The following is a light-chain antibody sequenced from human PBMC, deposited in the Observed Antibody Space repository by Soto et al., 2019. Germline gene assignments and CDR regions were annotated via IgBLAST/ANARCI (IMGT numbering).Light chain of an antibody. CDR2: GGS. J-gene: IGKJ5*01. V-gene: IGKV1-39*01. CDR3: QQSHSNPIT. CDR1: RTISRF. Sequence: DIQMTQSPSSLSASVGDRVTISCRASRTISRFLNWYQHKTGRAPRLLIYGGSSLQSGVPSRFSGSGSGTDFTLTITSLQPEDFSTYYCQQSHSNPITFGQWTRLEIK.